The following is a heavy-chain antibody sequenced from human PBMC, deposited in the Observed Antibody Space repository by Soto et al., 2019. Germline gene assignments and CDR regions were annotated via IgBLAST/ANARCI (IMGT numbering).Heavy chain of an antibody. D-gene: IGHD6-19*01. V-gene: IGHV3-11*05. Sequence: PGGSLRLSCAASGFTFSDYYMSWIRQAPGKGLERVSYISSSSSYTNYADSVKGRFTISRDNAKNSLYLQMNSLRAEDTAVYYCARVGSGWANWFDPWGQGTLVTVSS. CDR3: ARVGSGWANWFDP. CDR2: ISSSSSYT. CDR1: GFTFSDYY. J-gene: IGHJ5*02.